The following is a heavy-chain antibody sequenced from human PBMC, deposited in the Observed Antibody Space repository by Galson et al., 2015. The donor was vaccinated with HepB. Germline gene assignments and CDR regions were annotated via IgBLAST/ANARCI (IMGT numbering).Heavy chain of an antibody. D-gene: IGHD2-21*01. CDR2: ISPGGAK. J-gene: IGHJ6*02. V-gene: IGHV3-48*01. Sequence: SLRLSCAASGFSFMSHSMNWVRHSPGKGLEWLAYISPGGAKYYAGSARGRFTISRDKAKKAMYLHMSSLRVEDTAVYYCARNPASYDYYNMDVWGQGTTVTVSS. CDR1: GFSFMSHS. CDR3: ARNPASYDYYNMDV.